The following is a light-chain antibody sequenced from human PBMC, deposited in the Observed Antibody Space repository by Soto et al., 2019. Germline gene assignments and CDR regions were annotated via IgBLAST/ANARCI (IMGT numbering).Light chain of an antibody. V-gene: IGKV1-27*01. Sequence: DIQMTQSPSSLSASVGDRVTISCRASQGISNYLAWYQQKPGKAPRLLIYAASSLQSGVSSRFTGSGSVTDFTLTISSLQPEDVATYYCQKYNWPPFTFGPGTKVDIK. J-gene: IGKJ3*01. CDR3: QKYNWPPFT. CDR2: AAS. CDR1: QGISNY.